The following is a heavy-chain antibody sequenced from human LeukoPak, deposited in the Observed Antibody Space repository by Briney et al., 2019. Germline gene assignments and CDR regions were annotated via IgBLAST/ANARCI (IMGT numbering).Heavy chain of an antibody. CDR1: GGSISSGSYY. Sequence: SQTLSLTCTVSGGSISSGSYYWSWIRQPAGKGLEWIGRIYTIGRTNYNPSLMCRVTISVDPSKNQFSLKLSSVTAADTAVYYCARDEFGYDFWSGYPPYYYMDVWGKGTTVTVSS. CDR2: IYTIGRT. D-gene: IGHD3-3*01. CDR3: ARDEFGYDFWSGYPPYYYMDV. V-gene: IGHV4-61*02. J-gene: IGHJ6*03.